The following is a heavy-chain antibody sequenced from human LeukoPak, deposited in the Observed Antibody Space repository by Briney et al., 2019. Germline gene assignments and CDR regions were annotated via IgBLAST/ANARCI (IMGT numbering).Heavy chain of an antibody. Sequence: PGGSLRLSCAGSGFPFSSYPISWVRQPPGKGLEWVSAITASGDSTYSADSVKGRFTISRDNSKNTLYLQMNSLRAEDTAVYYCAKDPRGTYYYDSSGYWGQGTLVTVSS. J-gene: IGHJ4*02. V-gene: IGHV3-23*01. CDR1: GFPFSSYP. D-gene: IGHD3-22*01. CDR3: AKDPRGTYYYDSSGY. CDR2: ITASGDST.